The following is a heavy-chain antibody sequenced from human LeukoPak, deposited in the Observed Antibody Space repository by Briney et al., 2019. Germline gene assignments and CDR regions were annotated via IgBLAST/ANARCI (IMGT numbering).Heavy chain of an antibody. D-gene: IGHD3-16*01. CDR3: AGMGGKTGSVG. J-gene: IGHJ4*02. V-gene: IGHV1-8*01. CDR1: GYTFTSYD. CDR2: MNPNSGNT. Sequence: ASVKVSCKASGYTFTSYDINLVRQATGQGLEWIGCMNPNSGNTGYAQKFQGRVTMTRTTSISTAYMELSSLRSEDAAVYYGAGMGGKTGSVGWGQGTLVTVSS.